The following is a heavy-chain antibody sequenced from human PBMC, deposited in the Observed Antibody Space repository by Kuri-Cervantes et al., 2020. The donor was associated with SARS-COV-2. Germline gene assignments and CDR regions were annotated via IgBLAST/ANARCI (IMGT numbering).Heavy chain of an antibody. V-gene: IGHV3-23*01. J-gene: IGHJ4*02. D-gene: IGHD2-2*01. CDR2: ISGSGGST. CDR3: AKDRAIVVVPAAMGIGY. CDR1: GYSISSGYY. Sequence: LSLTCAVSGYSISSGYYWGWIRQPPGKGLEWVSAISGSGGSTYYADSVKGRFTISRDNSKNTLYLQMNSLRAEDTAVYYCAKDRAIVVVPAAMGIGYWGQGTLVTVSS.